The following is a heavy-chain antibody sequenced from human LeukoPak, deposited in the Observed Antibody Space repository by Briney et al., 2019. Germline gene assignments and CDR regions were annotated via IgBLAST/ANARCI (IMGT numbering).Heavy chain of an antibody. CDR1: GFTFSSYA. CDR3: AKGTSSSCYSAPNY. V-gene: IGHV3-23*01. D-gene: IGHD2-15*01. J-gene: IGHJ4*02. Sequence: GGSLRLSCAASGFTFSSYAMSWVRQAPGKGLEWVSAICSNDNNTYYANSVKGRFTISRDNSKNTLSLQLNSLRAEDTAVYYCAKGTSSSCYSAPNYWGQGTLVTVSS. CDR2: ICSNDNNT.